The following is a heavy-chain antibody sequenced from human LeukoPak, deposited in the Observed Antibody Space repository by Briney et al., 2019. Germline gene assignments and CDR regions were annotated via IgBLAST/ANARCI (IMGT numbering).Heavy chain of an antibody. CDR2: INPSGGST. CDR1: GYTFTSYY. Sequence: ASVKVSCKASGYTFTSYYMHWVRQAPGQGLEWMGIINPSGGSTSYAQKFQGRVTMTRDMSTSTVYMELSSPRSEDTAVYYCARDLSLGDTAVGFDYWGQGTLVTVSS. D-gene: IGHD5-18*01. J-gene: IGHJ4*02. V-gene: IGHV1-46*01. CDR3: ARDLSLGDTAVGFDY.